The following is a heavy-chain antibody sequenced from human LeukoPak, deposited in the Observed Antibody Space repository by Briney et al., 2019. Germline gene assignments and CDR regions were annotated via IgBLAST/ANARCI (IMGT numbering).Heavy chain of an antibody. V-gene: IGHV3-23*01. J-gene: IGHJ4*02. CDR2: IGASGGGGST. CDR1: GFTFSTYA. CDR3: AIDPYSSGWRGGDYFDY. Sequence: PGGSLRLSCAASGFTFSTYAMSWVRQAPGKGLEWVSSIGASGGGGSTVYADSVKGRFAISRDNSKNTLFLQMNNLRAEDTAVYYCAIDPYSSGWRGGDYFDYWGQGTLVTVSS. D-gene: IGHD6-19*01.